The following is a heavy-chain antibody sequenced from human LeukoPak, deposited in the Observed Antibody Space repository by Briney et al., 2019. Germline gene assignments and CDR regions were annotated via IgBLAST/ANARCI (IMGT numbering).Heavy chain of an antibody. D-gene: IGHD3-3*01. CDR2: INHSGST. V-gene: IGHV4-34*01. CDR1: GGSFSDYY. CDR3: ARVQRFLEWLLDDAFDI. J-gene: IGHJ3*02. Sequence: SSETLSLTCAVYGGSFSDYYWTWIRQPPGKGLEWIGEINHSGSTKYNPSLKSRVTISVDTSKNQFSLKLSSVTAADTAVYYCARVQRFLEWLLDDAFDIWGQGTMVTVSS.